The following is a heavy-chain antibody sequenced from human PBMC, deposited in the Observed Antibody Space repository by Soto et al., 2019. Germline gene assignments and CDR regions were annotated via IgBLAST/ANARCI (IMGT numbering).Heavy chain of an antibody. V-gene: IGHV3-30*18. CDR1: GFTFSSYG. D-gene: IGHD6-13*01. Sequence: GGFLXLSCAASGFTFSSYGMHWVRQAPGKGLEWVAVISYDGSNKYYADSVKGRFTISRDNSKNTLYLQMNSLRAEDTAVYYCAKVPLRAADYYYYGMDVWGQGTTVTVSS. J-gene: IGHJ6*02. CDR2: ISYDGSNK. CDR3: AKVPLRAADYYYYGMDV.